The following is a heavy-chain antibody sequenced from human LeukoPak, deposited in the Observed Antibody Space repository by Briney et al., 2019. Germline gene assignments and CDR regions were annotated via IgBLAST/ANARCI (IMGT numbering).Heavy chain of an antibody. J-gene: IGHJ3*02. CDR1: EFTFSYYN. Sequence: GGSLRLSCAASEFTFSYYNLNWVRQAPGKGLEWVSSITSTGSYTFYADSVKGRFTISRDNANNSLFLQMNSLRGDDTALYYCARVGLLVNGAFDIWGQGTMVTVAS. D-gene: IGHD2-8*01. V-gene: IGHV3-21*01. CDR2: ITSTGSYT. CDR3: ARVGLLVNGAFDI.